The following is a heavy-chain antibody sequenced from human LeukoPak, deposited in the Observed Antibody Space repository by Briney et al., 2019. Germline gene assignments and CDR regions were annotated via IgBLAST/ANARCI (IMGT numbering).Heavy chain of an antibody. Sequence: ASVKVSCNASGGTFSSYAISWVRQAPGQGLEWMGRIIPIFGTANYAQKFQGRVTITTDESTSTAYMELSGLRSEDTAVYYCARGGDDFWSGYRRPNWFDPWGQGTLVTVSS. CDR3: ARGGDDFWSGYRRPNWFDP. V-gene: IGHV1-69*05. CDR2: IIPIFGTA. J-gene: IGHJ5*02. D-gene: IGHD3-3*01. CDR1: GGTFSSYA.